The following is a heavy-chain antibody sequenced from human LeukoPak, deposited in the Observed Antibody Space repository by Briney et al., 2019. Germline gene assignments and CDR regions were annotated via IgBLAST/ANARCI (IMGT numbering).Heavy chain of an antibody. D-gene: IGHD2-15*01. J-gene: IGHJ4*02. CDR2: ISYDGSNK. Sequence: GGSLRLSCAASGFTFSDYYMSWIRQAPGKGLEWVAVISYDGSNKYYADSVKGRFTISRDNSKNTLYLQMNSLRAEDTAVYYCAKDRWRWFDYFDYWGQGTLVTVSS. V-gene: IGHV3-30*18. CDR1: GFTFSDYY. CDR3: AKDRWRWFDYFDY.